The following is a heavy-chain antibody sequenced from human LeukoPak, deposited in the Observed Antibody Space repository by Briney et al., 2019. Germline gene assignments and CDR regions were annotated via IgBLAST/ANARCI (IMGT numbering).Heavy chain of an antibody. D-gene: IGHD1-26*01. CDR2: VHLSGAT. Sequence: PSGTLSLTCAVSGXSITTTNWWSWVRQPPGNGLAWIGEVHLSGATNYNLSLESRVSMSIDKSKNHLSLEVTSVTAADTAIYYCTRESGAFSPFGFWGQGTLVTVSS. J-gene: IGHJ4*02. CDR1: GXSITTTNW. V-gene: IGHV4-4*02. CDR3: TRESGAFSPFGF.